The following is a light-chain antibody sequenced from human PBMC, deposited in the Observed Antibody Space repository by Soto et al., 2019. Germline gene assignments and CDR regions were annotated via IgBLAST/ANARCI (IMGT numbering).Light chain of an antibody. CDR2: RGS. V-gene: IGLV2-23*01. CDR3: CSYVTGTTDVI. Sequence: QSALTQPASVSGSPGQSITISCTGITSDVGDDNLVSWYQQYPGKVPKLIIDRGSNRPSGVSDRFSGSKSGNTASLAISGLQAEDEADYYCCSYVTGTTDVIFGGGTKVNVL. CDR1: TSDVGDDNL. J-gene: IGLJ2*01.